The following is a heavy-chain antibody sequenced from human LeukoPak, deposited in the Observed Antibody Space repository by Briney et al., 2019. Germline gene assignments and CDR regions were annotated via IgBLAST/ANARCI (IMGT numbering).Heavy chain of an antibody. D-gene: IGHD5-18*01. CDR1: GGSISSYY. J-gene: IGHJ4*02. V-gene: IGHV4-59*01. Sequence: SETLSLTCTVSGGSISSYYWSWIRQPPGKGLEWIGYIYYSGSTNYNPSLTSRVTISVDTSKNQFSLTLSSVTAADTALYYCARGQKYRYGYRVTELGSGYFDYWGQGTLVTVSS. CDR3: ARGQKYRYGYRVTELGSGYFDY. CDR2: IYYSGST.